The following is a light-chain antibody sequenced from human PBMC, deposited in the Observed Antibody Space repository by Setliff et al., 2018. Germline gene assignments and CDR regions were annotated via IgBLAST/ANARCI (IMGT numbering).Light chain of an antibody. CDR1: NSDVGGYNY. CDR3: SSYTNSNTYV. J-gene: IGLJ1*01. CDR2: DVT. V-gene: IGLV2-14*03. Sequence: QSALAQPAAVSGSPGQSIAISCAGTNSDVGGYNYVSWYQQHPGKAPKLIIYDVTGRPSGASDRFSGSKSGNTASLTISGLQAEDEADYYCSSYTNSNTYVFGTGTKGTVL.